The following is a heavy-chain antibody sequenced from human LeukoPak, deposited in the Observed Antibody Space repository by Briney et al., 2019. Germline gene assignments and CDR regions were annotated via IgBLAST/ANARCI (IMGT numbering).Heavy chain of an antibody. CDR3: SKNGWAREDIYYFDY. CDR1: GFTLSSYG. J-gene: IGHJ4*02. CDR2: ISYDGSNK. Sequence: GGSLRLSCAASGFTLSSYGMHWVRQAPGKGLEWVAVISYDGSNKYYADSVKGRFTISRDNSKNTLYLQMNSLRAEDTAVYYCSKNGWAREDIYYFDYWGQGTLVTVSS. D-gene: IGHD2-15*01. V-gene: IGHV3-30*18.